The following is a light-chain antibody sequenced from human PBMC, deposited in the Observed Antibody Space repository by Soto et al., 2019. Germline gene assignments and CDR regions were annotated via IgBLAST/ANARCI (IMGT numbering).Light chain of an antibody. CDR2: DAS. J-gene: IGKJ1*01. CDR3: QHYNSYSEA. V-gene: IGKV1-5*01. Sequence: DIQMTQSPSTLSASLGDRVTITCRASQSISSWLAWYQQKKGKAPKLLIYDASSLESGVPSRFSGSLYGTEFNLTISSLQTDDFATYYCQHYNSYSEAFGQGTKVDIK. CDR1: QSISSW.